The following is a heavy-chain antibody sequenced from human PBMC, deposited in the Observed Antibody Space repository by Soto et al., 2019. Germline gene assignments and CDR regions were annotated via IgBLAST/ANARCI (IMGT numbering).Heavy chain of an antibody. CDR2: IYYSGST. D-gene: IGHD3-10*01. CDR1: GGSISSSSYY. J-gene: IGHJ4*02. CDR3: ARRASGSYSDY. V-gene: IGHV4-39*01. Sequence: QLQLQESGPGLVKPSETLSLTCTVSGGSISSSSYYWGWIRQPPGKGLEWNGTIYYSGSTYYNPSLKSRVTISVDRSKNQFSLKLSSVTAADTAVYYCARRASGSYSDYWGQGTLVTVSS.